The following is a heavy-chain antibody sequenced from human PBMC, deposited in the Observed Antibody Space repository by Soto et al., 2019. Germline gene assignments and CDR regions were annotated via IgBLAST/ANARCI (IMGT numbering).Heavy chain of an antibody. V-gene: IGHV5-51*01. D-gene: IGHD3-16*01. CDR2: TYPGDSDT. CDR3: ARSEYMITFENYYYMDV. CDR1: GYSFTSYW. Sequence: PGESLKISCKGSGYSFTSYWIGWVRQMPGKGLEWMGITYPGDSDTRYSPSFQGQVTISADKSISTAYLQWSSLKASDTAMYYCARSEYMITFENYYYMDVWGKGTTVTVS. J-gene: IGHJ6*03.